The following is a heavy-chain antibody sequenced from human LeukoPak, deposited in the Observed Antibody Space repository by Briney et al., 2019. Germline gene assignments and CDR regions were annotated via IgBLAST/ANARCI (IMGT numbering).Heavy chain of an antibody. CDR2: IYTSGST. CDR3: ARHLPLWFGELTNWFDP. V-gene: IGHV4-4*09. D-gene: IGHD3-10*01. Sequence: PSETLSLTCTVSGGSLSSYYWSWIRQPPGKGLEWIGYIYTSGSTNYNPSLKSRVTISVDTSKNQFSLKLSSVTAADTAVYYCARHLPLWFGELTNWFDPWGQGTLVTVSS. CDR1: GGSLSSYY. J-gene: IGHJ5*02.